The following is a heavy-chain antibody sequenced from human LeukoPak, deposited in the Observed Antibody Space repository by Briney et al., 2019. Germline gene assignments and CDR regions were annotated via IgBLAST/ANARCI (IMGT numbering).Heavy chain of an antibody. CDR2: VKNRGDGRTT. D-gene: IGHD3-16*01. CDR3: TTEYYGGFDY. J-gene: IGHJ4*02. CDR1: TFTKAW. V-gene: IGHV3-15*07. Sequence: PGGSLGLSCVVSTFTKAWMNWVRQAPGKGLEWVGRVKNRGDGRTTDYAAPVKGRFTISRDDSKRTVYLQMNSLKTEDTAVYFCTTEYYGGFDYWGQGTLVTVSS.